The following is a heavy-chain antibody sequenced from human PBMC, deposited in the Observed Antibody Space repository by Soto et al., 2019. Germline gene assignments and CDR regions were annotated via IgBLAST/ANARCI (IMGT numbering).Heavy chain of an antibody. CDR3: AKDILGPSIAAAIDY. CDR2: ISGDGGST. J-gene: IGHJ4*02. Sequence: GESLKISCAASGFTFDDYAMHWVRQAPGKGLEWVSLISGDGGSTYYADSVKGRFTISRDNSKNSLYLQMNSLRTEDTALYYCAKDILGPSIAAAIDYWGQGTLVTVSS. CDR1: GFTFDDYA. V-gene: IGHV3-43*02. D-gene: IGHD6-25*01.